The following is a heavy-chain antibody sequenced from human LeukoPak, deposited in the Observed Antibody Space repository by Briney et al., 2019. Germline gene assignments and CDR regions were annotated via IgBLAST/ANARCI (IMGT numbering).Heavy chain of an antibody. CDR1: GGSISSYY. V-gene: IGHV4-59*01. J-gene: IGHJ4*02. CDR3: ARGIAAASDY. CDR2: IYYSGST. D-gene: IGHD6-13*01. Sequence: PSETLSLTCTVSGGSISSYYWSWIRQPPGQGLEWIGYIYYSGSTNYNPSLKSRVTISVDTSKNQFSLKLSSVTAADTAVYYCARGIAAASDYWGRGTLVTVSS.